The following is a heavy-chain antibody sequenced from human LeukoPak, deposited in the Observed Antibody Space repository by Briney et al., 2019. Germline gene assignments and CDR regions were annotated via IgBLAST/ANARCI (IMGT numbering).Heavy chain of an antibody. Sequence: GGSLRISCAASGFTFSSYGMHWVRQAPGKGLEWVAVIWYDGNKKFYADSVKGRFTISRDNSKNTLYLQMNSLRAEDTAVYYCAREGVPYYDVSNWFDPWGQGTLVTVSS. CDR2: IWYDGNKK. CDR3: AREGVPYYDVSNWFDP. V-gene: IGHV3-33*01. J-gene: IGHJ5*02. D-gene: IGHD3-3*01. CDR1: GFTFSSYG.